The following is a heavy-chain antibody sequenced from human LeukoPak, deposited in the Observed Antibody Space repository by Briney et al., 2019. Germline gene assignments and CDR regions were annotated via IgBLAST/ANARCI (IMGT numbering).Heavy chain of an antibody. J-gene: IGHJ4*02. D-gene: IGHD3-9*01. Sequence: PGVSLRLSCAASGFTFSSYGMHWLRQAPGKGLEWLAVIWYGGSNKYYADSVKGRFTISRDNSKNTLYLQMNSLRAEDTAVYFWPRTAYDILTGWIGGFDYWGQGTLVTVSS. CDR1: GFTFSSYG. CDR3: PRTAYDILTGWIGGFDY. V-gene: IGHV3-33*01. CDR2: IWYGGSNK.